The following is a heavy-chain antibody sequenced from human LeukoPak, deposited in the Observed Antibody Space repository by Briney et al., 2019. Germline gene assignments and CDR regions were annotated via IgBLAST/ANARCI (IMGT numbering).Heavy chain of an antibody. CDR1: GFTFSSYA. Sequence: PGGSLRLSCVASGFTFSSYAMHWVRQTPGKGLEYVSGINSNGGSTHYANSVKGRFTISRDNSKHTLYLQMSSLRAEDTAVYYCARIGRSGWNFDYWGQGTLVTVSS. J-gene: IGHJ4*02. CDR3: ARIGRSGWNFDY. D-gene: IGHD6-19*01. V-gene: IGHV3-64*01. CDR2: INSNGGST.